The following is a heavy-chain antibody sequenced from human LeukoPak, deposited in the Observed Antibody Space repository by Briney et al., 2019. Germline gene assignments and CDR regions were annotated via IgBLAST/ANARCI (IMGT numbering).Heavy chain of an antibody. CDR3: ARWDYYDSSGYFDY. J-gene: IGHJ4*02. CDR2: INWNGSST. CDR1: GFTFDDYG. Sequence: GGSLRLSCAASGFTFDDYGMSWVRQAPGKGLEWVSGINWNGSSTGYADSVKGRFTISRDNAKNSLYLQMNSLRAEDTALYYCARWDYYDSSGYFDYWGQGTLVTVSS. V-gene: IGHV3-20*04. D-gene: IGHD3-22*01.